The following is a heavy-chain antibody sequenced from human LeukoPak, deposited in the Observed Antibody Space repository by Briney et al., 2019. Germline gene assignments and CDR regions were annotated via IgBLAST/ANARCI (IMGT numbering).Heavy chain of an antibody. D-gene: IGHD6-19*01. V-gene: IGHV1-24*01. CDR2: FDPGDGET. CDR1: GYTLTELS. J-gene: IGHJ4*02. CDR3: ATQGYSSVAKHYFDY. Sequence: ASVKVSCKVSGYTLTELSMHWVRQAPGKGLEWMGGFDPGDGETIYAQKFQGRVTMTEDTSTDTAYMELSSLRSEDTAVYYCATQGYSSVAKHYFDYWGQGTLVTVSS.